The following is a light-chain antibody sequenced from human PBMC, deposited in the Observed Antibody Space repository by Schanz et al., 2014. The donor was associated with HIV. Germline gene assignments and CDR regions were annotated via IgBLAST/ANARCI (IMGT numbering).Light chain of an antibody. CDR3: SSYAGSNNLGV. J-gene: IGLJ3*02. V-gene: IGLV2-14*03. Sequence: QSVLTQPASVSGSPGQSITISCTGTSSDVGGYNYVSWYQQHPGKAPKLMIYDVSNRPSGVSNRFSGSKSGNTASLTISGLQAEDEADYYCSSYAGSNNLGVFGGGTQLTVL. CDR1: SSDVGGYNY. CDR2: DVS.